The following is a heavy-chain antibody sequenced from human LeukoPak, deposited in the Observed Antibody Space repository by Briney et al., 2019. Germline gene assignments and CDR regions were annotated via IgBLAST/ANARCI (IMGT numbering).Heavy chain of an antibody. J-gene: IGHJ4*02. CDR1: GGSISSSGYY. Sequence: SETLSLTCTVSGGSISSSGYYWGWIRQPPGEGLEWIGNMYYSGSTYYNPSLESRVTISVDTSKNQFSLKLSSVTAADTAVYYCARSLYSGGWHHPVDYWGQGTLVTVSS. CDR3: ARSLYSGGWHHPVDY. V-gene: IGHV4-39*07. CDR2: MYYSGST. D-gene: IGHD6-19*01.